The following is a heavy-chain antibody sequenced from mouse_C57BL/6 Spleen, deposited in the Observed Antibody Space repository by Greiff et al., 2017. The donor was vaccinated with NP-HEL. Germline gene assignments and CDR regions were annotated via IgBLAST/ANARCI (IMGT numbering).Heavy chain of an antibody. CDR3: ARGWLLLQYYFDY. Sequence: QVQLQQPGAELVMPGASVKLSCKASGYTFTSYWMHWVKQRPGQGLEWIGEIDPSDSYTNYNQKFKGKSTLTVDKSSSTAYMQLSSLTSEDSAVYYCARGWLLLQYYFDYWGQGTTLTVSS. CDR2: IDPSDSYT. CDR1: GYTFTSYW. J-gene: IGHJ2*01. V-gene: IGHV1-69*01. D-gene: IGHD2-3*01.